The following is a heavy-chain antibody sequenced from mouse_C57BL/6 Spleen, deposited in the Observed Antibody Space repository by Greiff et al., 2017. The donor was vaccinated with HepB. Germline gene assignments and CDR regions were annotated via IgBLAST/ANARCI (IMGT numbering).Heavy chain of an antibody. CDR3: ARSSRYYGDY. CDR1: GYTFTSYW. Sequence: QVQLQQPGAELVRPGTSVKLSCKASGYTFTSYWMHWVKQRPGQGLEWIGVIDPSDSYTNYNQKFKGKATLTVDISSSTAYMQLSSLTSEDSAVYYCARSSRYYGDYWGQGTTLTVSS. J-gene: IGHJ2*01. D-gene: IGHD1-1*01. V-gene: IGHV1-59*01. CDR2: IDPSDSYT.